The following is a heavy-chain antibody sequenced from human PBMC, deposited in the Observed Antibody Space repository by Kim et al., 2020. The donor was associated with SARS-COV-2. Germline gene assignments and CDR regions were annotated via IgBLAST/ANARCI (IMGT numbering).Heavy chain of an antibody. CDR1: GYTFTSYA. Sequence: ASVKVSCKASGYTFTSYAMHWVRQAPGQRLEWMGWINAGNGNTKYSQKFQGRVTITRDTSASTAYMELSSLRSEDTAVYYCARDYYGSGSYYSPLFDYWGQGTLVTVSS. CDR2: INAGNGNT. CDR3: ARDYYGSGSYYSPLFDY. V-gene: IGHV1-3*01. J-gene: IGHJ4*02. D-gene: IGHD3-10*01.